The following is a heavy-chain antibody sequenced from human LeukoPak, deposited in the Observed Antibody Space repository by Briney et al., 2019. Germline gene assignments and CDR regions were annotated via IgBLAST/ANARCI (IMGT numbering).Heavy chain of an antibody. CDR1: GFTFSSYA. D-gene: IGHD3-22*01. Sequence: GGSLRLSCAASGFTFSSYAMHWVRQAPGKGLERVAVISYDGSNKYYADSVKGRFTISRDNSKNTLYLQMNSLRAEDTAVYYCARDTYDSSRWGQGTLVTVSS. V-gene: IGHV3-30-3*01. CDR2: ISYDGSNK. CDR3: ARDTYDSSR. J-gene: IGHJ4*02.